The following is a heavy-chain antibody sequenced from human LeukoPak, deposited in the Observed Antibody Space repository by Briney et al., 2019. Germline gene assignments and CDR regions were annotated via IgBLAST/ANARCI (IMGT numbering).Heavy chain of an antibody. V-gene: IGHV1-69*13. CDR2: IIPIFGTA. CDR3: ASLIAAAGTGDY. Sequence: ASVKVSCKASGGTFSSYAISWVRQAPGQGLEWMGGIIPIFGTANYAQKFQGRVTITADESTSTAYMELSSLRSEDTAVYYCASLIAAAGTGDYWGQETLVTISS. CDR1: GGTFSSYA. J-gene: IGHJ4*02. D-gene: IGHD6-13*01.